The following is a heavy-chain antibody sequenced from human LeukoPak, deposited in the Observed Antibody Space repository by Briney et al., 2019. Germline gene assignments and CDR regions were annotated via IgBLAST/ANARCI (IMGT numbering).Heavy chain of an antibody. CDR3: ARTGNDAFDI. V-gene: IGHV4-30-2*01. CDR2: LYHSGNT. J-gene: IGHJ3*02. Sequence: PSETLSLTCAVSGGSISSGGYSWSWIRQPPGKGLEWIGFLYHSGNTYSSPPLRSRVTISVDRSQNQFSLKLSSVTAADTAVYYCARTGNDAFDIWGQGAMVTVSS. CDR1: GGSISSGGYS. D-gene: IGHD7-27*01.